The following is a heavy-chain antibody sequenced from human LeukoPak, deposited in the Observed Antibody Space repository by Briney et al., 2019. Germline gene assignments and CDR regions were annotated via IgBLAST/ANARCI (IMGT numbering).Heavy chain of an antibody. D-gene: IGHD6-13*01. CDR2: ISSSGSTI. Sequence: PGGSLRLSCAASGFTFSSYEMNWVRQAPGKGLEWVSYISSSGSTIYYADSVKGRFTISRDNAKNSLYLQMNSLRAEDTALYYCARAPGSPPDYYYYYYMDVWGKGTTVTVSS. V-gene: IGHV3-48*03. J-gene: IGHJ6*03. CDR3: ARAPGSPPDYYYYYYMDV. CDR1: GFTFSSYE.